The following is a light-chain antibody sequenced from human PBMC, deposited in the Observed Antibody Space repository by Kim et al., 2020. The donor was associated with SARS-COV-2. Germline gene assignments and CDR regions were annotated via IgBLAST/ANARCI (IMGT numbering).Light chain of an antibody. CDR3: HLYGRSPRYT. V-gene: IGKV3-20*01. Sequence: SSGERVPLPFMASQTGTSSYVAWYQQKPRQAPRRLIYGASSTATSIPDRFSGSESGTDFTLTITRLEPEDFAVYYCHLYGRSPRYTFGQGTKLEI. J-gene: IGKJ2*01. CDR2: GAS. CDR1: QTGTSSY.